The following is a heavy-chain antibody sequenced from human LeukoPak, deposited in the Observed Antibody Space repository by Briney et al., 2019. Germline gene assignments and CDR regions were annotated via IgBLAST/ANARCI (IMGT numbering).Heavy chain of an antibody. V-gene: IGHV3-7*01. CDR2: IKPDGSAT. D-gene: IGHD6-6*01. CDR1: GFSFSNFW. Sequence: GGSLRLSCAASGFSFSNFWMSWVRQAPGKGLEWVANIKPDGSATNYVDSVKGRFTISRDNAKNSLDLQMNSLRTEDTAVYYCARGGGSSSWGQGTLVTVSS. CDR3: ARGGGSSS. J-gene: IGHJ5*02.